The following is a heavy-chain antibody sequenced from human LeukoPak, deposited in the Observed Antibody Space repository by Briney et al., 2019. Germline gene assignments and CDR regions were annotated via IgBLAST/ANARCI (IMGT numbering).Heavy chain of an antibody. CDR2: INPNSGGT. D-gene: IGHD3-10*01. J-gene: IGHJ6*02. V-gene: IGHV1-2*02. CDR1: GYTFTGYY. CDR3: AREGSVTMARYYYYGMDV. Sequence: ASVKVSCKASGYTFTGYYMHWVRQAPGQGLEWMGWINPNSGGTSYAQKFQGRVTITRDTSASTAYMELSSLRSEDTAVYYCAREGSVTMARYYYYGMDVWGQGTTVTVSS.